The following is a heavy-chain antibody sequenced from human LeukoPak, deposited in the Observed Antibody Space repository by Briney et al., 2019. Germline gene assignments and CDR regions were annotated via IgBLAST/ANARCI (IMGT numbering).Heavy chain of an antibody. CDR3: ARQIASAGTAGFDC. CDR1: GGSISSYY. V-gene: IGHV4-4*07. J-gene: IGHJ4*02. D-gene: IGHD6-13*01. Sequence: SETLSLTCTVSGGSISSYYWSWIRQPAGKGLEWNGRIYSTGSTNYNPSLKSRVTMSVDTSKNQFSLRLRSVTAADTAVYYCARQIASAGTAGFDCWGQGALVTVSS. CDR2: IYSTGST.